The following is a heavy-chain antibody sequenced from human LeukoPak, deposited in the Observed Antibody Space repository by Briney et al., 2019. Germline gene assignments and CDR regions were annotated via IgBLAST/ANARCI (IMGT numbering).Heavy chain of an antibody. CDR2: TYYRSTWYN. CDR3: AGITGVYGFGTFDI. J-gene: IGHJ3*02. V-gene: IGHV6-1*01. CDR1: GDSVSGGSAA. D-gene: IGHD5/OR15-5a*01. Sequence: SQALSLTCVISGDSVSGGSAAWNWIRQSPSRGLEWLGGTYYRSTWYNDYAESVKGRITITPDTSKNQFSLQLNSVTPEDTAVYYCAGITGVYGFGTFDIWGQGTVVTVSP.